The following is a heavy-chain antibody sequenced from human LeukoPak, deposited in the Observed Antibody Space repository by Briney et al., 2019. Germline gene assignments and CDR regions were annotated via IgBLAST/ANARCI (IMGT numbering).Heavy chain of an antibody. CDR2: IYYSGST. D-gene: IGHD3-22*01. CDR1: GGSISSYY. J-gene: IGHJ4*02. Sequence: SETLSLTCTVSGGSISSYYWSWIRQPPGKGQEWIGYIYYSGSTNYNPSLKSRVTISVDTSKNQFSLKLSSVTAADTAVYYCASQDYYDSSGHDYWGQGTLVTVSS. CDR3: ASQDYYDSSGHDY. V-gene: IGHV4-59*08.